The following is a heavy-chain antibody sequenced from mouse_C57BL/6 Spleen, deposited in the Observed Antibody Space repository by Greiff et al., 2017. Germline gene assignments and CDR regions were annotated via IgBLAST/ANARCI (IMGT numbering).Heavy chain of an antibody. CDR2: INPNNGGT. J-gene: IGHJ1*03. Sequence: SGPELVKPGASVKIPCKASGYTFTDYNMDWVKQSHGKSLEWIGDINPNNGGTIYNQKFKGKATLTVDKSSSTAYMELRSLTSEDTAVYYCAREVYGSSYRYFDVWGTGTTVTVSS. D-gene: IGHD1-1*01. CDR3: AREVYGSSYRYFDV. V-gene: IGHV1-18*01. CDR1: GYTFTDYN.